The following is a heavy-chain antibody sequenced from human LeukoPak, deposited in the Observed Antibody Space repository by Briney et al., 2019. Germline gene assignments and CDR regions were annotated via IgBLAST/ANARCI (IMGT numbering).Heavy chain of an antibody. V-gene: IGHV3-74*01. Sequence: GGSLRLSCAASGFTFSSYWMHWVRQAPGKGLVWVSRINSDGSSTSYADSVKGRFTISRDNSKNSLYLQMNSLRSEDTAMYYCAKESGKFDYWGQGTLVAVSS. CDR3: AKESGKFDY. CDR1: GFTFSSYW. J-gene: IGHJ4*02. CDR2: INSDGSST.